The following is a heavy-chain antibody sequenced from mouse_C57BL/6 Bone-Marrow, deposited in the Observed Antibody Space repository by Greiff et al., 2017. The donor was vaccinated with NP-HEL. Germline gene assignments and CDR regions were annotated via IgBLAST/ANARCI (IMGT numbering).Heavy chain of an antibody. D-gene: IGHD1-2*01. J-gene: IGHJ1*03. CDR1: GYTFTSYW. V-gene: IGHV1-52*01. CDR3: ARRVLRQRHFDV. CDR2: IDPSDSET. Sequence: QVQLQQPGAELVRPGSSVKLSCKASGYTFTSYWMHWVKQRPIQGLEWIGNIDPSDSETHYNQKFKDKATLTVDKSSSTAYMQLSSLTSEDSAVYYCARRVLRQRHFDVWGTGTTVTVSS.